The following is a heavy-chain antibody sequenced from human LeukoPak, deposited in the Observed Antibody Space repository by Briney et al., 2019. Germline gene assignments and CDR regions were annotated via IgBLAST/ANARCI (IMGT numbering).Heavy chain of an antibody. CDR3: ARDLDFWAAYYFDY. CDR1: GFTFSSYS. D-gene: IGHD3-3*01. CDR2: ISSSSSTI. Sequence: PGGSLRLSCAASGFTFSSYSTNWVRQAPGKGLEWVSYISSSSSTIYYADSVKGRFTISRDNAKNSLYLQMNSLRAEDTAVYYCARDLDFWAAYYFDYWGQGTLVTVSS. V-gene: IGHV3-48*01. J-gene: IGHJ4*02.